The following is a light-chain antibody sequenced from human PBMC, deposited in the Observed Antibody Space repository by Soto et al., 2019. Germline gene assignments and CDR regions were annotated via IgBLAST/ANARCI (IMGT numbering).Light chain of an antibody. CDR1: QSILYSSNNNNY. Sequence: DIVMTQSPDSLAVSLGERATINCESSQSILYSSNNNNYLAWYQQKPGQPPKLLIYWASTRESGVPDRFSGSGSGTHFTPTISSLQAEDVAVYYCQQYLSAPWTFGQGTKVEI. V-gene: IGKV4-1*01. CDR2: WAS. CDR3: QQYLSAPWT. J-gene: IGKJ1*01.